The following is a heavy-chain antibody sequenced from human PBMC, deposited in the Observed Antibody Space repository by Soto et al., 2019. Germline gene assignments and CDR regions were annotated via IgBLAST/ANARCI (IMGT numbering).Heavy chain of an antibody. CDR3: ARDSWAQSSSSYFDY. CDR2: IWSDGSKE. D-gene: IGHD6-19*01. V-gene: IGHV3-33*01. J-gene: IGHJ4*02. Sequence: GGSLRLSCAASGFTFSSYGIHWVRQAPGKGLEWVAVIWSDGSKEYYADSVKGRFTISRDNSKNTLYLQMNSLRAEDTAVYYCARDSWAQSSSSYFDYWGQGTRVTVSS. CDR1: GFTFSSYG.